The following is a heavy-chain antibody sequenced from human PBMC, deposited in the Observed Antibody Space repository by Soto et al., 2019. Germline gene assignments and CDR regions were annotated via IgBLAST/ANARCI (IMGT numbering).Heavy chain of an antibody. J-gene: IGHJ4*02. D-gene: IGHD2-2*01. V-gene: IGHV4-31*11. CDR3: AREPYCTSATYFIHFDS. Sequence: QVQLQESGPGLVKPSQTLSLTCAVSGASISSGDSYWSWIRQRPGKGLEWIGYIFHTGSTYYNPSLKSRVTISLDSSKNQFSLKLTSATAADTAVYFCAREPYCTSATYFIHFDSWGQGSLVTVSS. CDR2: IFHTGST. CDR1: GASISSGDSY.